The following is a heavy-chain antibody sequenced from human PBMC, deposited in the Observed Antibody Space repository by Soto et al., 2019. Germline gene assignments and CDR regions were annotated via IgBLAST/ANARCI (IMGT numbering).Heavy chain of an antibody. CDR1: TGSISSSSYY. V-gene: IGHV4-39*01. CDR2: IYYSGLT. Sequence: QLQLQESGPGLVKPSETLSLTCTVSTGSISSSSYYWGWIRQPPGKGLEWIGSIYYSGLTYYNPSLKSRVTIPVDTSKNQFSLKLNSVTAADTAVYYCARPPTASLDAFEIWGQGTMVTVSS. CDR3: ARPPTASLDAFEI. J-gene: IGHJ3*02.